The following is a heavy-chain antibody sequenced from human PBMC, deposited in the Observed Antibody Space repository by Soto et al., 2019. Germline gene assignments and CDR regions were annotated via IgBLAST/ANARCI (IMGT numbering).Heavy chain of an antibody. D-gene: IGHD1-20*01. J-gene: IGHJ5*02. CDR1: GGSISSTNYY. CDR2: LSYTASP. V-gene: IGHV4-39*01. Sequence: SETLSLTCTVSGGSISSTNYYWAWVRQPPGKGLEWIGSLSYTASPYYNPSRKNRVTISVDTSKNRLSLRLDSVSAADSASYYCARVFWGITGPPVRRVSLVDPLGQGTRVTVSS. CDR3: ARVFWGITGPPVRRVSLVDP.